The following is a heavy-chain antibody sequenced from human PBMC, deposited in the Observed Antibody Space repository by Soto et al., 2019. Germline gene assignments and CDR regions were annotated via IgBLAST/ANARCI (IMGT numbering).Heavy chain of an antibody. CDR1: GGTFSSYA. J-gene: IGHJ6*02. CDR3: ARDEVVAAGKPYGMDV. Sequence: QVQLVQSGAEVKKPGSSVKVSCKASGGTFSSYAISWVRQAPGQGLEWMGGIIPIFGTANYAQKFQGRVTTTADESTSTAYMELSSLRSEDTAVYYCARDEVVAAGKPYGMDVWGQGTTVTVSS. CDR2: IIPIFGTA. V-gene: IGHV1-69*01. D-gene: IGHD6-13*01.